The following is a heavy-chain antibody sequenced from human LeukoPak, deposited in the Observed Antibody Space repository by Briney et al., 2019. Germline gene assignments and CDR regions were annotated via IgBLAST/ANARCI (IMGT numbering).Heavy chain of an antibody. J-gene: IGHJ4*02. CDR2: IYYSGST. Sequence: SQTLSLTCAVSGGSISSGGYSWSWIRQPPGKGLEWIGSIYYSGSTYYNPSLKSRVTISVDTSKNQFSLKLSSVTAADTAVYYCASHNYYDTDWGQGTLVTVSS. D-gene: IGHD3-22*01. CDR3: ASHNYYDTD. CDR1: GGSISSGGYS. V-gene: IGHV4-30-2*03.